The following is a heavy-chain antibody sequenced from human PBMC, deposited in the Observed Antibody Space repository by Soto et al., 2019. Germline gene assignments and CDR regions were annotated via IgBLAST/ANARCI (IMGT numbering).Heavy chain of an antibody. CDR2: IFDSGTA. V-gene: IGHV4-31*02. Sequence: QVQLEQSGPGLVKPSQTLSLTCKISGGSISSLNDYWSWIRQSPGEGLEWIGYIFDSGTANYNPSLKGRVRISGDTSQSQCSLTRQSVTVADTAVYYCAREVSWAGAVDYWGQGVLVTVSS. D-gene: IGHD6-19*01. CDR1: GGSISSLNDY. CDR3: AREVSWAGAVDY. J-gene: IGHJ4*02.